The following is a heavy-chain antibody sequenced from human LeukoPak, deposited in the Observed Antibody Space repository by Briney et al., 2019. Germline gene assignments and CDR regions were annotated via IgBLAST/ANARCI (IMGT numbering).Heavy chain of an antibody. V-gene: IGHV3-15*01. CDR2: IKSKTDGSTT. CDR1: GFTFSKAW. D-gene: IGHD3-10*01. CDR3: TTEDYYGSGSFDY. Sequence: GGSLRLSCAASGFTFSKAWMSWGRQAPGKGMEWVGRIKSKTDGSTTDYAGAVKGRFTISRDDSKNTLYLQMNSLKTEDTAVYYCTTEDYYGSGSFDYWGQGTLVTVSS. J-gene: IGHJ4*02.